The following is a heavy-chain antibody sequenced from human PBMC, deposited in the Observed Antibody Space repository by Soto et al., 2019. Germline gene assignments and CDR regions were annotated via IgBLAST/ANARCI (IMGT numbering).Heavy chain of an antibody. CDR1: GFTFSGSA. V-gene: IGHV3-73*02. CDR3: TSQALQYCGGDCYPLPSFDL. Sequence: EVQLVESGGGLVQPGGSLKLSCAASGFTFSGSAMHWVRQASGKGLEWVGRIRSKANNYATVYAASVKGRFTISRDDSKNTAHIQISALKTEDTAVYYCTSQALQYCGGDCYPLPSFDLWGRGTLVTVSS. D-gene: IGHD2-21*02. J-gene: IGHJ2*01. CDR2: IRSKANNYAT.